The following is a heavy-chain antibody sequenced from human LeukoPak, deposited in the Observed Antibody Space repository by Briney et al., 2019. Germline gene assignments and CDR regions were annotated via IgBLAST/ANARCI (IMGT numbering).Heavy chain of an antibody. CDR1: GYTFTSYG. CDR3: ARIAAAGIYYYYYYMDV. D-gene: IGHD6-13*01. Sequence: ASVKVSCKASGYTFTSYGLSWVRQAPGQGLEWMGWISAYNGNTNYAQKLQGRVTMTTDTSTSTAYMELRSLRSDDTAVYYCARIAAAGIYYYYYYMDVWGKGTTVTVSS. V-gene: IGHV1-18*01. J-gene: IGHJ6*03. CDR2: ISAYNGNT.